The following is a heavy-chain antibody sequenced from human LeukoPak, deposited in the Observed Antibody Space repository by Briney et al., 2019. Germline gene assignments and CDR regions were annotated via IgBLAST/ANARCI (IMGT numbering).Heavy chain of an antibody. Sequence: GGSLRLSCAASGFTFNNYVMSWVRQAPGKGLEWVSGVVSSGDGTYYADSVKGRFTISRDNSKNTLYLQMNSLRAEDTAVYYCAKDWETSRYYYDSSGQDYWGQGTLVTVSS. D-gene: IGHD3-22*01. V-gene: IGHV3-23*01. J-gene: IGHJ4*02. CDR2: VVSSGDGT. CDR3: AKDWETSRYYYDSSGQDY. CDR1: GFTFNNYV.